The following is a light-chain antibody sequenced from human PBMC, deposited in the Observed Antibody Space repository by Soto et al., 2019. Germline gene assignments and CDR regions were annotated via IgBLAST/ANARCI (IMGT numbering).Light chain of an antibody. J-gene: IGLJ3*02. CDR2: DVS. CDR3: SSYTGSSTS. V-gene: IGLV2-14*01. Sequence: QAASVSGSPGQSITISCTGTSSDVGRYNYVSWYQQHPGKAPKLIIYDVSYRPSGVSDRFSGSKSGNTASLTISGLQAEDEADYYCSSYTGSSTSFGGGTKVTVL. CDR1: SSDVGRYNY.